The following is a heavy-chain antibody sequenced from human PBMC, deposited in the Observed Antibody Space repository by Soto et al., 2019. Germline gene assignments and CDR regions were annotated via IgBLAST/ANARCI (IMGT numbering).Heavy chain of an antibody. J-gene: IGHJ3*02. D-gene: IGHD6-19*01. CDR1: GGSISSSY. CDR2: IYDSGST. Sequence: SETLSLTCTVSGGSISSSYWSWIRQPPGKGLEWIGYIYDSGSTYYNSSLKSRVTMSVDTSKNQFSLKLNSVTAADTAVYYCARQQWLVLNAFDIWGQGTMVTVSS. CDR3: ARQQWLVLNAFDI. V-gene: IGHV4-59*01.